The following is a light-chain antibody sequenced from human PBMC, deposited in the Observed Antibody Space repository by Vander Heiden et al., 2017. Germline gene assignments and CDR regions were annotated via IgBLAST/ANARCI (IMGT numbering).Light chain of an antibody. CDR2: LGS. Sequence: DIVMTQSPLSLSVTPGEPASISCRSSQSLLHSNGYNYLDWYLQKPGQYPQRLIYLGSNRASGVPDRFSGSGSGTDFTLKISRVEAEDVGVYYCMQALQTPWTFGQGTKLEIK. J-gene: IGKJ2*02. CDR3: MQALQTPWT. CDR1: QSLLHSNGYNY. V-gene: IGKV2-28*01.